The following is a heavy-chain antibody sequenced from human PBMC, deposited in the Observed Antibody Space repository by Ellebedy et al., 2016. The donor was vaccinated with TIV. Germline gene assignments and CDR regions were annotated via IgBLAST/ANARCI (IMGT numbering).Heavy chain of an antibody. CDR3: ARGRDAYPGYFDY. CDR1: GGSISSGGNY. V-gene: IGHV4-61*08. CDR2: IHHSGTT. Sequence: MPSETLSLTCTVSGGSISSGGNYWSWIRQHAGRGLEWVGYIHHSGTTYYNPSLKSRVSMSVDTSKIRFSLNLSSVTAADTAVYYCARGRDAYPGYFDYWGQGIPVTVSS. J-gene: IGHJ4*02. D-gene: IGHD5-24*01.